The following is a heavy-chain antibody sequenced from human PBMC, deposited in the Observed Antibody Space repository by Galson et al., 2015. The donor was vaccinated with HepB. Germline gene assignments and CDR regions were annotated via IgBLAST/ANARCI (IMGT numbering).Heavy chain of an antibody. CDR2: ISYDGTNK. CDR3: ARGGGYNGSYTEYYFDD. Sequence: SLRLSCAVSGFTLSNYAMHWVRQAPGKGLEWVSFISYDGTNKYYAHSVTGRFTISRDTSENTLYLHMNSLRADDTAVYYCARGGGYNGSYTEYYFDDWGQGTRVTVSS. CDR1: GFTLSNYA. D-gene: IGHD5-12*01. J-gene: IGHJ4*02. V-gene: IGHV3-30-3*01.